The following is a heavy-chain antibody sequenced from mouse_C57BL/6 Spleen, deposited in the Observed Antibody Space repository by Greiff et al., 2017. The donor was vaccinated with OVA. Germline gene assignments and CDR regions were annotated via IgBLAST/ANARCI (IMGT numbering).Heavy chain of an antibody. D-gene: IGHD2-4*01. J-gene: IGHJ2*01. CDR1: GYTFTSYW. CDR3: ARNDYGWDDY. CDR2: IHPNSGST. Sequence: QVQLQQPGAELVKPGASVKLSCKASGYTFTSYWMHWVKQRPGQGLEWIGMIHPNSGSTNYNEKVKSKATLTVDKSSSTAYMQLSSLTSEDSAVYYCARNDYGWDDYWGQGTTLTVSS. V-gene: IGHV1-64*01.